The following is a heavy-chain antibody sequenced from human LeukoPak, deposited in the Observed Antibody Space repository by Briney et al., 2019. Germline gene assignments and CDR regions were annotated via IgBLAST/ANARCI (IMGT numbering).Heavy chain of an antibody. J-gene: IGHJ4*02. V-gene: IGHV1-8*01. CDR2: MNPNSGNT. D-gene: IGHD4-17*01. CDR1: GYTFTSYD. CDR3: ATTVTPFDY. Sequence: ASVKGSCKASGYTFTSYDINWVRQATGQGLEWMGWMNPNSGNTGYAQKFQGRVSMTRDTSISTAYMELSSLTSEDTAIYYCATTVTPFDYWGQGTLVTVSS.